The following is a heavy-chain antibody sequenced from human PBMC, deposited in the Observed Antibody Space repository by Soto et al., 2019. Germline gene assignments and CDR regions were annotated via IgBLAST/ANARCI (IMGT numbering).Heavy chain of an antibody. CDR3: ATLVLGYCRGGSCRDY. J-gene: IGHJ4*02. Sequence: QLQLQESGPGLVKPSETLSLPCTVSGGSISSSSYYWGWIRQPPGKGLEWIGCIYYSGSTYYNPSLKRRVTISVDTSKNQFSLKLSSVTAADTAVYYCATLVLGYCRGGSCRDYWGQGTLVTVSS. CDR2: IYYSGST. D-gene: IGHD2-15*01. CDR1: GGSISSSSYY. V-gene: IGHV4-39*01.